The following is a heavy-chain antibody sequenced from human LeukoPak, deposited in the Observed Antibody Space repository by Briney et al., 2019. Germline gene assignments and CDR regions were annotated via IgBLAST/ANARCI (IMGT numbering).Heavy chain of an antibody. D-gene: IGHD1-26*01. V-gene: IGHV1-69*05. CDR3: ARGRSLVGATWFDP. J-gene: IGHJ5*02. Sequence: SVKVSCKASGGTFSSYAISWVRQAPGQGLEWMGGIIPIFGTANYAQKFQGRVTITTDESTSTAYMELSSLRSEDTAVYYCARGRSLVGATWFDPWGQGTLVTVSS. CDR1: GGTFSSYA. CDR2: IIPIFGTA.